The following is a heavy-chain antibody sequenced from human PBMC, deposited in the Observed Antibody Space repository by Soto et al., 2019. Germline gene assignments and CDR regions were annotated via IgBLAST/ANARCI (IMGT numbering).Heavy chain of an antibody. V-gene: IGHV3-23*01. CDR1: GFNFKNFA. CDR3: AKADGEQWLLPHLDK. D-gene: IGHD6-19*01. CDR2: ISCCGGST. Sequence: EVQLLESGGGVVQPGGPLRLSCVASGFNFKNFAMSWVRPAPGEGLEGVSGISCCGGSTSYADSVKGRFSIARDDSKNTLSLQMNNLSVEDTAQYSCAKADGEQWLLPHLDKWGQGTLVTVS. J-gene: IGHJ4*02.